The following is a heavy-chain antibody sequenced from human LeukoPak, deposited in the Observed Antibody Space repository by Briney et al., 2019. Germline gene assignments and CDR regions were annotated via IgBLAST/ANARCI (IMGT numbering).Heavy chain of an antibody. CDR2: ISADNGNT. CDR3: AGRAYCGGDCYFPPDY. J-gene: IGHJ4*02. V-gene: IGHV1-18*01. CDR1: GYTFTSYG. Sequence: ASVKVSCKASGYTFTSYGISWVRQAPGQGLGWMGWISADNGNTKYAQKLQGRVTMTPDTSTNTAYMELRSLRSDDTAVYYCAGRAYCGGDCYFPPDYWGQGTLVTVSS. D-gene: IGHD2-21*02.